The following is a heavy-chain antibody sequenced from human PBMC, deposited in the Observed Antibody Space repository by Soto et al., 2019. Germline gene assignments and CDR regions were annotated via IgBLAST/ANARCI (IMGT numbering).Heavy chain of an antibody. V-gene: IGHV3-48*01. Sequence: PGGSLRLSCATSGFILSDCAMNWVRQAPGKGLEWVSYISSSSSVIDYADSVKGRFTVSRDNARNSLYLQMRAEDTAVYYCARDLSWGSNWYYYMDVWGKGTTVTVSS. D-gene: IGHD7-27*01. J-gene: IGHJ6*03. CDR2: ISSSSSVI. CDR1: GFILSDCA. CDR3: ARDLSWGSNWYYYMDV.